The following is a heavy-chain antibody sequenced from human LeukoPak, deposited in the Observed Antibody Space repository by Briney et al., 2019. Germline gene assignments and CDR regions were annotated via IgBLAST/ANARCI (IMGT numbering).Heavy chain of an antibody. D-gene: IGHD2-15*01. J-gene: IGHJ1*01. CDR2: ISAYNGYT. Sequence: GASVTVSCKASGYTLTSFSISWVRQAPGQGREWMGWISAYNGYTDYAQKLQGRVTMTTDTSTNTAYMALRSLRSDDTAVYYCARGDCSGDSCYLPEYFQNWGQGTLVTVSS. CDR1: GYTLTSFS. V-gene: IGHV1-18*01. CDR3: ARGDCSGDSCYLPEYFQN.